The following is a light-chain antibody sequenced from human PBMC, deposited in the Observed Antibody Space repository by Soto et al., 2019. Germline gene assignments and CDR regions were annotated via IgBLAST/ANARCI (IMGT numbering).Light chain of an antibody. CDR1: SSDVGGYNY. Sequence: QFVLTQPAYVSGSPGQSITISWTGTSSDVGGYNYVSWYQQHPGKAPKLMIYYVSHRPSGVSNRFSGSKSGNTASLTISGLQAEDEADYYCSSYTSINSYVFGTGTKLTVL. V-gene: IGLV2-14*03. J-gene: IGLJ1*01. CDR2: YVS. CDR3: SSYTSINSYV.